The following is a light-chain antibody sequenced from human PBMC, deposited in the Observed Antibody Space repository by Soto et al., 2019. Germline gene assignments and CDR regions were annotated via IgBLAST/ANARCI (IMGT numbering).Light chain of an antibody. CDR1: SKNIGSNY. J-gene: IGLJ1*01. V-gene: IGLV1-47*01. CDR2: RNN. Sequence: QSALTQPPSASGTPGQRVTISCSGSSKNIGSNYVYWYQQLPGTAPKLLIYRNNQRPSGVPYRFSGSKSGTSASLAISGLRSEDEADYYCAAWDDSLSGQVFGTGTKVTVL. CDR3: AAWDDSLSGQV.